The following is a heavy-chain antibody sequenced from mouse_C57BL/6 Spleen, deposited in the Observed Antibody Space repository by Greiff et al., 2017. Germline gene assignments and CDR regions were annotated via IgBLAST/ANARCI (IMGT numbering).Heavy chain of an antibody. Sequence: VQLKESGAELVRPGASVKLSCTASGFNIKDDYMPWVKQRPEQGLEWIGWIVPETGYTEYASTFQGKATITADTSSNTAYLQLSSLTSEDTAVYYCTTEGNSWFAYWGQGTLVTVAA. CDR2: IVPETGYT. V-gene: IGHV14-4*01. CDR1: GFNIKDDY. D-gene: IGHD2-1*01. CDR3: TTEGNSWFAY. J-gene: IGHJ3*01.